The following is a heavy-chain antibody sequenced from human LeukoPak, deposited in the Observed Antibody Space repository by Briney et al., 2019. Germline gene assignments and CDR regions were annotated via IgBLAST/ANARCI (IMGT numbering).Heavy chain of an antibody. V-gene: IGHV3-7*01. Sequence: PGGSLRLSCVDSGFTFSTSWMTWVRQAPGKGLEWVANINQDGREKYYAGSVRGRFIISRDNAQNSLYLQMNSLRVDDTALYYCSSGGVFDHWGQGTRVTVSS. CDR3: SSGGVFDH. J-gene: IGHJ4*02. CDR2: INQDGREK. D-gene: IGHD2-8*02. CDR1: GFTFSTSW.